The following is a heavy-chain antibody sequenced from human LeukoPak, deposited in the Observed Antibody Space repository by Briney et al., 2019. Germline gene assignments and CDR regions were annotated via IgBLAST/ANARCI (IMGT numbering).Heavy chain of an antibody. J-gene: IGHJ5*02. Sequence: GGSLRLSRAASGFTFSSYSMNWVRQAPGKGLEWVSSISSSSSYIYYADSVKGRFTISRDNAKNSLYLQMNSLRAEDTAVYYCARSWGTYYDILTGYYRYNWFDPWGQGTLVTVSS. CDR3: ARSWGTYYDILTGYYRYNWFDP. CDR2: ISSSSSYI. V-gene: IGHV3-21*01. D-gene: IGHD3-9*01. CDR1: GFTFSSYS.